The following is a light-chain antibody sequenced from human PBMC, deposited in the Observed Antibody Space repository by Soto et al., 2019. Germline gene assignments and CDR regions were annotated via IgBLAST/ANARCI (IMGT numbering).Light chain of an antibody. CDR3: QQLNRYTIT. V-gene: IGKV1-5*01. CDR1: QSVSGW. CDR2: AAS. J-gene: IGKJ1*01. Sequence: DIQMTQSPSTLSASVGDRVTIACRASQSVSGWLAWYQQKPGTAPKLLIYAASTLQGGVPSRFSGGGSGTDGTLTINNLKKEDCATYFCQQLNRYTITFGQGTKVDIK.